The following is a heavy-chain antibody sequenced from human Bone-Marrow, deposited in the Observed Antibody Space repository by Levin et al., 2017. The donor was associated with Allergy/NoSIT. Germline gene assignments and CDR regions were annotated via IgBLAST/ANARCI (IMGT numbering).Heavy chain of an antibody. CDR1: GFTFDDYA. V-gene: IGHV3-9*01. Sequence: GGSLRLSCAASGFTFDDYAMHWVRQPPGKGLEWVSGISWNSGSIGYADSVKGRFTISRDNAKNSLYLQMNSLRPEDTAFYYCGKDFYFGATVAGTFSDCWGQGALVIVSS. CDR2: ISWNSGSI. CDR3: GKDFYFGATVAGTFSDC. D-gene: IGHD6-19*01. J-gene: IGHJ4*02.